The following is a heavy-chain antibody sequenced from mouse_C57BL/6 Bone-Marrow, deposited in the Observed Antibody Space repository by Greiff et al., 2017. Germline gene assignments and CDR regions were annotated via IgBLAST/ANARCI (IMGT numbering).Heavy chain of an antibody. V-gene: IGHV1-72*01. CDR2: IDPDSGGT. Sequence: QVQLQQPGAELVKPGASVKLSCKASGYTFTSYWMHWVKQRPGRGLEWIGWIDPDSGGTNYNEKFKSKATLTVDKPSSTAYMQLSSLTSKDSAVYYCARTGEFSTTVAGDYWGQGTMVTVSA. CDR3: ARTGEFSTTVAGDY. D-gene: IGHD1-1*01. CDR1: GYTFTSYW. J-gene: IGHJ3*01.